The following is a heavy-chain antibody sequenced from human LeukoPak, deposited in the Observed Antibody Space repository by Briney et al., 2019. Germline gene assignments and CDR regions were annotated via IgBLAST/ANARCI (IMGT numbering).Heavy chain of an antibody. CDR1: GFTFSSYS. D-gene: IGHD6-13*01. J-gene: IGHJ5*02. CDR3: ARDLYGQLDWFDP. V-gene: IGHV3-21*01. Sequence: GGSLRLSCAASGFTFSSYSMNWVRQAPGKGLEWVSSISSSSSYIYYADSVKGRFTISRDNAKNSLYLQMNSLRAEDTAVYYCARDLYGQLDWFDPWGQGPLVTVSS. CDR2: ISSSSSYI.